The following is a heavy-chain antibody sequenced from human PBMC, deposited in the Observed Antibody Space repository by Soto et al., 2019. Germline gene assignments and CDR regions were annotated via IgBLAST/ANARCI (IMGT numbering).Heavy chain of an antibody. J-gene: IGHJ4*02. Sequence: QVQLVQSGAEVKKPGASVKVSCKASGYTFTTYYMHWVRQAPGQGLEWMGIINPSGGSTRYAQKFQGRVTMTRDTSTSTVYMELSSLRSDDTAVYYCARVVNCSNTSCYTIFDYWGQGTLLTVSS. CDR3: ARVVNCSNTSCYTIFDY. CDR1: GYTFTTYY. CDR2: INPSGGST. D-gene: IGHD2-2*01. V-gene: IGHV1-46*03.